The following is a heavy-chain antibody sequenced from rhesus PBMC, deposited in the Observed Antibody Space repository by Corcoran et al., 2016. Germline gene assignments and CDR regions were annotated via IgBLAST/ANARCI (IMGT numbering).Heavy chain of an antibody. D-gene: IGHD4-23*01. V-gene: IGHV4S11*01. J-gene: IGHJ5-1*01. CDR1: GGSISSYY. Sequence: QVQLQESGPELVKPSETLSLTCAVSGGSISSYYWSWTRQPPGKGVEWIGYIGGSTGSTNYNPSLKSRVTLSVDTSKNQLSLKLSSVTAADTAVYYCARDPTVTFGDRFDVWGPGVLVTVSS. CDR3: ARDPTVTFGDRFDV. CDR2: IGGSTGST.